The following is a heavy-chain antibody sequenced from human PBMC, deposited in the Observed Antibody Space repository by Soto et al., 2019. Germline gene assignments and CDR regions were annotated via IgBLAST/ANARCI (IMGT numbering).Heavy chain of an antibody. CDR3: ARGGYSSSYYRLVFH. CDR2: INPSGGCT. Sequence: ASVKVSCKASGYTFTSYYMHWVRQAPGQGLEWMGIINPSGGCTSYAQKFQGRVTMTRDTSTSTVYMELSSLRSEDTALYYCARGGYSSSYYRLVFHWGQGTLVTVSS. D-gene: IGHD6-6*01. CDR1: GYTFTSYY. V-gene: IGHV1-46*01. J-gene: IGHJ4*02.